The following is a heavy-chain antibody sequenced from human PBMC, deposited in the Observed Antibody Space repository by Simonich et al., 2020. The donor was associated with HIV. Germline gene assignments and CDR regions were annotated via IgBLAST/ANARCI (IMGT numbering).Heavy chain of an antibody. CDR1: VRPFTAYY. CDR3: ARGIRAGDFYSQYYYYMDV. V-gene: IGHV4-34*01. CDR2: SNHSGST. Sequence: QVQLQPWGAGLLKPSETLSLTCAVYVRPFTAYYWTWIRQPPGKGLEWIGDSNHSGSTKYKPSHKSRLTISADTSKNHFSLKLTSVTAADTAVYYCARGIRAGDFYSQYYYYMDVSGKGTTVIVSS. J-gene: IGHJ6*03. D-gene: IGHD2-21*02.